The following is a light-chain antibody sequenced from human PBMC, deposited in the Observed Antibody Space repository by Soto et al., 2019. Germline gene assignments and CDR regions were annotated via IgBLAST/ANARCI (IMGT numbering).Light chain of an antibody. CDR1: QSVSGY. CDR3: QQRSNWPSIT. Sequence: ILLTQXXXXLXXXPXVGATLSXRASQSVSGYLAWYQQKPGQAPRLLIYDASNRATGIPARFSGSGSGTDFTLTISSLEPEDFAVYYCQQRSNWPSITFGQGTRLEIK. CDR2: DAS. J-gene: IGKJ5*01. V-gene: IGKV3-11*01.